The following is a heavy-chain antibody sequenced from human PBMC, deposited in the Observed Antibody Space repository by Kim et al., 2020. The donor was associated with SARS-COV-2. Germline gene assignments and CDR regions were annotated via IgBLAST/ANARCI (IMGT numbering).Heavy chain of an antibody. CDR1: GFTFSSYG. V-gene: IGHV3-30*18. CDR2: ISYDGSNK. J-gene: IGHJ4*02. CDR3: AKYEDCSGGSCYGSFDY. Sequence: GGSLRLSCAASGFTFSSYGMHWVRQAPGKGLEWVAVISYDGSNKYYADSVKGRFTISRDNSKNTLYLQMNSLRAEDTAVYYCAKYEDCSGGSCYGSFDYWGQGTLVTVSS. D-gene: IGHD2-15*01.